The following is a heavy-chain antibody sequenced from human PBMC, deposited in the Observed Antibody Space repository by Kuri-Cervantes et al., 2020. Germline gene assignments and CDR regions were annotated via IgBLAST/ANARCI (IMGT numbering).Heavy chain of an antibody. CDR1: GFTFSSYA. CDR2: ISGSGGST. V-gene: IGHV3-23*01. J-gene: IGHJ4*02. D-gene: IGHD6-13*01. CDR3: ARGPEAGYSSSWDFDY. Sequence: GGSLRLSCAASGFTFSSYAMSWVRQAPGKGLEWVSAISGSGGSTYYADSVKGRFTISRDNSKNTLYLQMNSLRAEDTAVYYCARGPEAGYSSSWDFDYWGQGTLVTVSS.